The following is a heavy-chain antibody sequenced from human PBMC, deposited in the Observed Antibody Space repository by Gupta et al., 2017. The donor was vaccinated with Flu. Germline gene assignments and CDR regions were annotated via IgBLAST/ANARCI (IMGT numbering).Heavy chain of an antibody. CDR1: VFTFDDYA. D-gene: IGHD3-22*01. V-gene: IGHV3-9*01. CDR2: ISWNSGIT. Sequence: EVQLVESGGGLVQPGRSLRLSCEASVFTFDDYAMHWVRQAPGKGLEWVSGISWNSGITVYADSVKGRFTISRDNAKNSLYLQMNSLRTEDTALYYCAKAVVVADDAFDFWGQGTMVTVSS. CDR3: AKAVVVADDAFDF. J-gene: IGHJ3*01.